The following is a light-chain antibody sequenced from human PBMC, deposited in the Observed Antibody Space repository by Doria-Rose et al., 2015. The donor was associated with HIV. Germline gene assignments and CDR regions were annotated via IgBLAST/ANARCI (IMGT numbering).Light chain of an antibody. J-gene: IGKJ3*01. Sequence: ATLSCRASQSISTDLAWYRQKPGQAPSILIYGASTGAAGIPARFSGSGSGTEFTLTISSMQSEDFALYYCQQYNNWPPFTFGPGTKVDIK. V-gene: IGKV3-15*01. CDR3: QQYNNWPPFT. CDR1: QSISTD. CDR2: GAS.